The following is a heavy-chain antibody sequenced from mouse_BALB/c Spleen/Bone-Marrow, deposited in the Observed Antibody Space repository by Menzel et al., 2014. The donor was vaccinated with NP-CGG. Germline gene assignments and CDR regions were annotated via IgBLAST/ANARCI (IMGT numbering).Heavy chain of an antibody. Sequence: EVQGVESGGGLVQPGGSLRLSCATSGFTFTDYYMSWVRQPPGPALEWLGFIRNKGKGYTTEYSASVKGRFTISRDNSQGILYLQMNTLRAEDSATYYCARDENVGIYWYFDVWGAGTTVTVSS. CDR3: ARDENVGIYWYFDV. CDR1: GFTFTDYY. J-gene: IGHJ1*01. CDR2: IRNKGKGYTT. V-gene: IGHV7-3*02.